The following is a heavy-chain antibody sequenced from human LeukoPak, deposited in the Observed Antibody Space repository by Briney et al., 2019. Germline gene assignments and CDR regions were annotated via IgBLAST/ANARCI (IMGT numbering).Heavy chain of an antibody. CDR3: TTDGSSCLLDY. V-gene: IGHV3-15*01. J-gene: IGHJ4*02. CDR1: GSTFSNAW. CDR2: IKSKTDGGTT. Sequence: GGSLRLSCAASGSTFSNAWMSWVRQAPGKGPEWVGRIKSKTDGGTTDYAAPVKGRFTISRDDSKNTLYLQMNSLKTEDTAVYYCTTDGSSCLLDYWGQGTLVTVSS. D-gene: IGHD6-13*01.